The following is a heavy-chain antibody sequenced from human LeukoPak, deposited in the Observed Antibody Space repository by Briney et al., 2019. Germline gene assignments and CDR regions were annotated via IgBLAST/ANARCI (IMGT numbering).Heavy chain of an antibody. D-gene: IGHD3-16*01. J-gene: IGHJ4*02. V-gene: IGHV4-39*07. CDR3: ARRRFGTGSRCLVHRDYYFDY. CDR1: GGSIRSSSYY. CDR2: IYYSGST. Sequence: SGTLSLTCSVSGGSIRSSSYYWVWIRQPPGKGLEWIGSIYYSGSTYYNPSLKSRVSISVDTSKNQFSLKLSSVPAADTAGYYCARRRFGTGSRCLVHRDYYFDYWGQGTLVTVSS.